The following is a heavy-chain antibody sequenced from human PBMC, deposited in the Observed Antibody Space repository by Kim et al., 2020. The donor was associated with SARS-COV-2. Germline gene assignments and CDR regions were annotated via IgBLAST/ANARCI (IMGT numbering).Heavy chain of an antibody. CDR3: AVTMIVVRRNYYYYYGMDV. J-gene: IGHJ6*02. Sequence: SVKVSCKASGGTFSSYAISWVRQAPGQGLEWMGGIIPIFGTANYAQKFQGRVTITADKSTSTAYMELSSLRSEDTAVYYCAVTMIVVRRNYYYYYGMDVWGQGTTVTVSS. D-gene: IGHD3-22*01. CDR2: IIPIFGTA. V-gene: IGHV1-69*06. CDR1: GGTFSSYA.